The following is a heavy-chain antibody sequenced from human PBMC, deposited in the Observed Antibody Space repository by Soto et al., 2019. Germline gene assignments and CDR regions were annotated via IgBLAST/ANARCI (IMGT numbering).Heavy chain of an antibody. CDR2: ITSSGGST. Sequence: EVQLLESGGGLGQPGGSLRLSCAASGFTFSNYAMTWVRQAPGKGLEWVSIITSSGGSTYYADSVKGRFTISRDNSKNTLYLQVYSLRAEATAVYYCAKGSLLWFGESPSYFDYWGQGTRVTVSS. CDR1: GFTFSNYA. D-gene: IGHD3-10*01. CDR3: AKGSLLWFGESPSYFDY. V-gene: IGHV3-23*01. J-gene: IGHJ4*02.